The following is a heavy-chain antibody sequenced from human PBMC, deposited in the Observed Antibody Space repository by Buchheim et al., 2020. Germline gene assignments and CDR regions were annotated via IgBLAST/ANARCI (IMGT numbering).Heavy chain of an antibody. CDR3: ARGSYQTGWRGFSYYSMDA. D-gene: IGHD6-19*01. CDR2: IYSGGST. V-gene: IGHV4-39*07. CDR1: GASINSGGYY. J-gene: IGHJ6*02. Sequence: HLQGSGPGLVRPSETLSLTCTVSGASINSGGYYWDWVRQPPGKGLEWVGHIYSGGSTYFNPSLKSRVTISFDASNNQISLMLTSVTAADTGTYYCARGSYQTGWRGFSYYSMDAWGQGT.